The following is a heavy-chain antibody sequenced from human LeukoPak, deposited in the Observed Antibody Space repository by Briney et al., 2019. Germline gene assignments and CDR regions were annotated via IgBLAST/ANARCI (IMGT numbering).Heavy chain of an antibody. CDR1: GGSFSGYY. V-gene: IGHV4-34*01. CDR2: INHSGST. J-gene: IGHJ6*04. CDR3: ARGVLAV. Sequence: SETLSLTCAVYGGSFSGYYWSWIRQPPGKGLEWIGEINHSGSTNHNPSLKSRVTISVDTSKNQFSLKLSSVTAADTAVYYCARGVLAVWGKGTTVTVSS.